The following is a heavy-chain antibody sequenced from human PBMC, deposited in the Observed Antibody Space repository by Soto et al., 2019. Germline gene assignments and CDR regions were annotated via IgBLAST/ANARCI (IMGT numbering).Heavy chain of an antibody. CDR3: AHRTTRVTWWFHP. CDR2: IYWDDDK. D-gene: IGHD2-21*02. V-gene: IGHV2-5*02. CDR1: GFSLTTSGVG. J-gene: IGHJ5*02. Sequence: QITLKESGPTLVKPTQTLTLTCTFSGFSLTTSGVGVGWIRQPPGKALEWLALIYWDDDKRYSPFLKSRLTSTKHTTKNPVARTMTNMDPADTATYFCAHRTTRVTWWFHPWGQGTLVTVSS.